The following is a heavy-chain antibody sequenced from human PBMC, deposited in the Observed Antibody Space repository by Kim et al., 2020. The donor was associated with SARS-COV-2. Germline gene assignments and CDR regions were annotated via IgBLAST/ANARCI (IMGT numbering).Heavy chain of an antibody. CDR3: AKVRSSYGYPDGMDV. CDR1: GFTFSSYA. Sequence: GGSLRLSCAASGFTFSSYAMSWVRQAPGKGLEWVSAISGSGGSTYYADSVKGRFTISRDNSKNTLYLQMNSLRAEDTAVYYCAKVRSSYGYPDGMDVWGQGTTVTVSS. CDR2: ISGSGGST. D-gene: IGHD5-18*01. J-gene: IGHJ6*02. V-gene: IGHV3-23*01.